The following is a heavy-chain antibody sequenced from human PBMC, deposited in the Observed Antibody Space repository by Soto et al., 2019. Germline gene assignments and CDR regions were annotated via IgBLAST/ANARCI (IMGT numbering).Heavy chain of an antibody. CDR1: GFSITSYY. J-gene: IGHJ4*02. V-gene: IGHV1-2*02. CDR3: AREGDSSGWLSN. Sequence: ASVKVSCKASGFSITSYYLHWVRQAPGQGPEWMGWINANSGRTKSAQKFQGRVTMTSDTSINTAYLEVTSLTSDDTAIYYCAREGDSSGWLSNWGQGTLVTVSS. D-gene: IGHD6-19*01. CDR2: INANSGRT.